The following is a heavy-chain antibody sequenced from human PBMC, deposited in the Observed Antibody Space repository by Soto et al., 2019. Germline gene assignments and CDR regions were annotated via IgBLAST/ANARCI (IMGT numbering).Heavy chain of an antibody. CDR3: TRSGGLDRDFNY. V-gene: IGHV1-69*11. CDR2: IIDTP. CDR1: GGTFSSDS. Sequence: QVQLVQSGAEVKKPGSSVKVSCKASGGTFSSDSFSWVRQAPGQGLEWMGRIIDTPIYAQKFQERVTITADESPSTAYMQLSTLRSGDTAVYYCTRSGGLDRDFNYWGQGSLVTVSS. J-gene: IGHJ4*02. D-gene: IGHD2-15*01.